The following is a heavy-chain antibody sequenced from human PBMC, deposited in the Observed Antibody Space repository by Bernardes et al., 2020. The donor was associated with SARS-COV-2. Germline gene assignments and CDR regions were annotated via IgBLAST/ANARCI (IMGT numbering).Heavy chain of an antibody. CDR2: IYSGGST. J-gene: IGHJ6*02. CDR1: GFTVSSNY. V-gene: IGHV3-66*02. Sequence: GGSLRLSCAASGFTVSSNYMSWVRQAPGKGLEWVSVIYSGGSTYYADSVKGRFTISRDNSKNTLYLQMNSLRAEDTAVYYCASSFLLYDILTGSDYYYGMDVWGQGTTVTVSS. D-gene: IGHD3-9*01. CDR3: ASSFLLYDILTGSDYYYGMDV.